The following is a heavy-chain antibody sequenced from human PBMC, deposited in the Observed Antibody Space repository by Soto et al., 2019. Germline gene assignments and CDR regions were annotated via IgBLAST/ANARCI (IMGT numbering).Heavy chain of an antibody. CDR2: ISSSGSTI. Sequence: GGSLRLSCAASGFTFSDYYMSWIRQAPGKGLEWVSYISSSGSTIYYADSVKGRFTISRDNAKNSLYLQMNSLRAEDTAVYYCARGGAAFVLRFLEWLLLDYWGQGTPVTVSS. V-gene: IGHV3-11*01. CDR1: GFTFSDYY. CDR3: ARGGAAFVLRFLEWLLLDY. J-gene: IGHJ4*02. D-gene: IGHD3-3*01.